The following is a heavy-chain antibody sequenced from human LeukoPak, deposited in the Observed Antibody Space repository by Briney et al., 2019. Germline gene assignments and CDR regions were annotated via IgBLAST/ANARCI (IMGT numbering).Heavy chain of an antibody. CDR2: IYTSGST. Sequence: SETLSLTCTVSGGSISTYYWSWIRQPPGKGLEWIGRIYTSGSTNYNPSLKSRVTISVDTSKNQFSLKLSSVTAADTAVYYCARSYDFWSGSLGYWGQGTLVTVSS. CDR1: GGSISTYY. V-gene: IGHV4-4*08. CDR3: ARSYDFWSGSLGY. J-gene: IGHJ4*02. D-gene: IGHD3-3*01.